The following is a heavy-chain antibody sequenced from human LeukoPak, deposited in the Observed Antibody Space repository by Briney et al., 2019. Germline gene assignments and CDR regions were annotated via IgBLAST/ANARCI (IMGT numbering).Heavy chain of an antibody. CDR3: ARRGGSSEEYDH. J-gene: IGHJ4*02. CDR2: IYPGDSDT. Sequence: GESLKISCKGFRYTFTTYWIGWVRQLPGKGLEWMGIIYPGDSDTRYSPSFQGQVTISADKSISTAYLQWSSLKASDTAMYYCARRGGSSEEYDHWGQGTLVTVSS. D-gene: IGHD1-26*01. CDR1: RYTFTTYW. V-gene: IGHV5-51*01.